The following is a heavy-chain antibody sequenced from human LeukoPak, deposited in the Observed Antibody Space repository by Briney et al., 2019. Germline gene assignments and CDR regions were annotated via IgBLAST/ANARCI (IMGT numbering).Heavy chain of an antibody. CDR1: GYTFTGYY. J-gene: IGHJ4*02. D-gene: IGHD3-3*01. CDR2: INPNSGGT. Sequence: ASVKVSCKASGYTFTGYYMHWVRQAPGQGLEWMGRINPNSGGTNYAQKFQGRVTMTRDTSISTAYMELRSLRSDDTAVYYCARDALYYDFWSGYYPIDYWGQGTLVTVSS. V-gene: IGHV1-2*06. CDR3: ARDALYYDFWSGYYPIDY.